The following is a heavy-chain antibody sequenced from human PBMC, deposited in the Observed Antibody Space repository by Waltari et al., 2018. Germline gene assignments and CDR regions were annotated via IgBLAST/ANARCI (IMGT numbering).Heavy chain of an antibody. D-gene: IGHD4-4*01. Sequence: QLQLQESGPGLVKPSETLSLTCTVSGGSISGSSYYWGWIRQSPAPGKGLEWIGSLLYSGSAYSNPSLLRRVPISVDTSNNQFSLKLTSVTAADTAIYYCVKDGDNSLPEYDAFDVWGQGTMVTVSS. CDR3: VKDGDNSLPEYDAFDV. CDR2: LLYSGSA. CDR1: GGSISGSSYY. V-gene: IGHV4-39*02. J-gene: IGHJ3*01.